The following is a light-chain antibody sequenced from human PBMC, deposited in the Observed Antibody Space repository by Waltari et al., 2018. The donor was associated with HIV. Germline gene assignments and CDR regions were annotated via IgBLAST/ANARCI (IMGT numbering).Light chain of an antibody. CDR2: QDA. CDR3: QGWDSSTPI. J-gene: IGLJ2*01. CDR1: KLGDKY. V-gene: IGLV3-1*01. Sequence: SSELTQPPSVSVSPGQTAIITCSGDKLGDKYASWYQQRPGQSPVLVIYQDAKRPSGNPERFAGSNSGNTATLTISGTQPMDEADYYCQGWDSSTPIFGGGTNLSVL.